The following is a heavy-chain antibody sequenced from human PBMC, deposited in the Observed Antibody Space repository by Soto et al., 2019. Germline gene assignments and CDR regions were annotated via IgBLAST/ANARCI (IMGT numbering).Heavy chain of an antibody. J-gene: IGHJ3*02. V-gene: IGHV4-30-4*01. D-gene: IGHD2-15*01. CDR1: GGSISSGDYY. CDR3: ARQVGYCSGGSCSDAFDT. CDR2: IYYSGST. Sequence: SETLSLTCTVSGGSISSGDYYWSWIRQPPGKGLEWIGYIYYSGSTYYNPSLKSRVTISVDTSKNQFSLKLSSVTAADTAVYYCARQVGYCSGGSCSDAFDTWGKGQWSPSPQ.